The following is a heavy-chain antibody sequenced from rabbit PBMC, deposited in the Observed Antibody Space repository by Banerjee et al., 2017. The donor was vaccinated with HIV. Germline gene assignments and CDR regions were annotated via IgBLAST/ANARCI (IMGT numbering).Heavy chain of an antibody. CDR3: ARDSSGWSGYFNL. J-gene: IGHJ4*01. CDR2: IYEGSGNT. V-gene: IGHV1S45*01. D-gene: IGHD4-1*01. Sequence: QEQLVESGGGLVQPEGSLTLTCTASGFSFSSNYDMCWVRQAPGKGPEWIACIYEGSGNTWYASWVNGRFTISKTSSTTVDLQMTSLTAADTATYFCARDSSGWSGYFNLWGQGTLVTVS. CDR1: GFSFSSNYD.